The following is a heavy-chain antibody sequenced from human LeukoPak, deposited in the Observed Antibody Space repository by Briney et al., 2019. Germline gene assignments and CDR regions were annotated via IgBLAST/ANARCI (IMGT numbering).Heavy chain of an antibody. D-gene: IGHD6-19*01. Sequence: GGSLRLSCAASGFTFSSYAMSWVRQAPGKGLEWVSAISGSGGSTYYADSVKGRFTISRDNSKNTLYLQMNSLRAEDTAVYYCARDPIMYSSGWAFDYWGQGTLVTVSS. V-gene: IGHV3-23*01. J-gene: IGHJ4*02. CDR3: ARDPIMYSSGWAFDY. CDR2: ISGSGGST. CDR1: GFTFSSYA.